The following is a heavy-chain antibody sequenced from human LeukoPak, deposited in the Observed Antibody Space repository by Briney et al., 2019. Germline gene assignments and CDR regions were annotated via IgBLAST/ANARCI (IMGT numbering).Heavy chain of an antibody. CDR3: ARGRGDVLRFLEWRLSYMDV. CDR2: INHSGST. Sequence: SETLSLTCAVYGGSFSGYYWSWIRQPPGKGLEWIGEINHSGSTNYNPSLKSRVTISVDTSKNQFSLKLSSVTAADTAVYYCARGRGDVLRFLEWRLSYMDVWGKGTTVTVSS. CDR1: GGSFSGYY. V-gene: IGHV4-34*01. D-gene: IGHD3-3*01. J-gene: IGHJ6*03.